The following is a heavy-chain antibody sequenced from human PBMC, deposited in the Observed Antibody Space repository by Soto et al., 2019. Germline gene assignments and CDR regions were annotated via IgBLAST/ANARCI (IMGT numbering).Heavy chain of an antibody. D-gene: IGHD6-13*01. V-gene: IGHV3-9*01. CDR1: GFTFDYYA. Sequence: GGSLRLACAASGFTFDYYAMHWVRQAPGKGLEWVSGISWNSGSIGYADSVKGRFTISRDNAKNSLYLQMNSLRAEDTALYYCAKEFGYSSSTYGMDVWGQGTTVTVSS. J-gene: IGHJ6*02. CDR3: AKEFGYSSSTYGMDV. CDR2: ISWNSGSI.